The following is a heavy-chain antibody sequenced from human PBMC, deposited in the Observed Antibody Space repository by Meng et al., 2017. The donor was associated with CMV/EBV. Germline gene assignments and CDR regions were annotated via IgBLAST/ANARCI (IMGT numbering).Heavy chain of an antibody. CDR3: ARGVSYCSSTSCYWYYGMDV. CDR1: GGSISSGDYY. CDR2: IYYSGST. D-gene: IGHD2-2*01. J-gene: IGHJ6*02. Sequence: SETLSLTCTVSGGSISSGDYYWSWIRQPPGKGLEWIGYIYYSGSTYYNPSLKSRVTISVDTSKNQFSLKLSSVTAADTAVYYCARGVSYCSSTSCYWYYGMDVWGQGTTVTVSS. V-gene: IGHV4-30-4*08.